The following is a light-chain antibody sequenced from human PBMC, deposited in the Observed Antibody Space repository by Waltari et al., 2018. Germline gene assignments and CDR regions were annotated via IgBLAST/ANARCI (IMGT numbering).Light chain of an antibody. CDR2: QDV. CDR1: ELGDKF. CDR3: QAWDGTTVV. J-gene: IGLJ2*01. V-gene: IGLV3-1*01. Sequence: SYEVTQPPSVSVSPGQTASITCSGDELGDKFVWWYQQKPGQSPVVVIYQDVKRPSGIPEGFSGSSSGHPATLTIGGTQAMDEADYYCQAWDGTTVVFGGGTKVTVL.